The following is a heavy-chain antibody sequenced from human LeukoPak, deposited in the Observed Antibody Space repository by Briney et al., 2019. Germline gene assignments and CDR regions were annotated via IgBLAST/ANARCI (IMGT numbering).Heavy chain of an antibody. Sequence: GGSLRLSCAASGFTFSHFGFHWVRQAPGKGLEWVAVIWSDGTNQYYGDSVKGRFIIYRDDSHNTIYLQMNSLRVEDTAVYYCAKDAQRGFDYSNSLEYWGEGSLVTVSS. CDR1: GFTFSHFG. D-gene: IGHD4-11*01. V-gene: IGHV3-33*06. J-gene: IGHJ4*02. CDR2: IWSDGTNQ. CDR3: AKDAQRGFDYSNSLEY.